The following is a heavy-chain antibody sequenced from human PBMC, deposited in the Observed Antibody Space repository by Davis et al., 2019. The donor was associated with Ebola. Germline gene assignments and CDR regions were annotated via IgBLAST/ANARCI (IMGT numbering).Heavy chain of an antibody. D-gene: IGHD3-3*01. V-gene: IGHV1-3*01. CDR3: ARGERFLEWLLSLNDFDY. Sequence: ASVKVSCKASGYTFTSYAMHWVRQAPGQRLEWMGWINAGNGNTKYSQKFQGRVTITRDTSASTAYMELSSLRSEDTAVYYCARGERFLEWLLSLNDFDYWGQGTLVTVSS. J-gene: IGHJ4*02. CDR2: INAGNGNT. CDR1: GYTFTSYA.